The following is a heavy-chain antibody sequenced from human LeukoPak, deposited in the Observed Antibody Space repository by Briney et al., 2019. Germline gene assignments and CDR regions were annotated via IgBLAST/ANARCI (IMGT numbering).Heavy chain of an antibody. J-gene: IGHJ5*02. Sequence: GGSLRLSCAVSGFTFRSYWMHWVRQAPGKGLVWVSRLNRDGSNTSYADSVKGRFTISRDNAKKTLYLQMNGLRVEDSAVYYCVRGITIFGVLRSPWFDPWGQGTLVTVSS. CDR2: LNRDGSNT. CDR3: VRGITIFGVLRSPWFDP. V-gene: IGHV3-74*01. CDR1: GFTFRSYW. D-gene: IGHD3-3*01.